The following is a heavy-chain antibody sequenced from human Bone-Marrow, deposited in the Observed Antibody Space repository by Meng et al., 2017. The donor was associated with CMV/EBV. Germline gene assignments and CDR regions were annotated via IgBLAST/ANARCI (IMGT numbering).Heavy chain of an antibody. CDR3: ARVDYDSSGYYEDFDY. CDR2: INHSGST. J-gene: IGHJ4*02. D-gene: IGHD3-22*01. CDR1: GGSFSGYY. Sequence: SQTLSLTCAVYGGSFSGYYWSWIRQPPGKWLEWIGEINHSGSTNYKPSLKSRVTISVDTSKNQFSLKLSSVTAADTAVYYCARVDYDSSGYYEDFDYWGQGTLVTVSS. V-gene: IGHV4-34*01.